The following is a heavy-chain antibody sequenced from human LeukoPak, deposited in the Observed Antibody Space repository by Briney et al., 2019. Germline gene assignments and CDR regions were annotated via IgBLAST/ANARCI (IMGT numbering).Heavy chain of an antibody. CDR1: GGSISSGGYY. D-gene: IGHD3-16*02. CDR3: ARGSPYDYIWGSYRPHFFDY. CDR2: IYYSGST. J-gene: IGHJ4*02. V-gene: IGHV4-31*03. Sequence: PSETLSLTCTVSGGSISSGGYYWSWIRQHPGKGLEWFGYIYYSGSTYYNPSLKSRVTISVDTSKNQFSLKLSSVTAADTAVYYCARGSPYDYIWGSYRPHFFDYWGQGALVTVSS.